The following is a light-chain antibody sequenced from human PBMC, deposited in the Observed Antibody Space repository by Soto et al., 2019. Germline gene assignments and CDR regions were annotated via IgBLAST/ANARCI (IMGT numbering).Light chain of an antibody. CDR1: SGNSNYA. V-gene: IGLV4-69*01. CDR2: LNSDGSH. Sequence: QLVLTQSPSASASLGASVKLTCTLSSGNSNYAIAWHQQQPETGPRFLMKLNSDGSHSKGDGIPDRFSGSSSGAERYLTIAALQSEDEADYYCQTWVTGIHIFGGGTQLTVL. CDR3: QTWVTGIHI. J-gene: IGLJ2*01.